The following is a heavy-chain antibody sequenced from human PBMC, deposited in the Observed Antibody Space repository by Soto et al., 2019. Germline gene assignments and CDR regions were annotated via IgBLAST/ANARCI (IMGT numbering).Heavy chain of an antibody. CDR1: GGTFSSYT. D-gene: IGHD3-16*01. CDR2: IIPILGIA. V-gene: IGHV1-69*02. J-gene: IGHJ4*02. Sequence: QVQLVQSGAEVKKPGSSVKVSCKASGGTFSSYTISWVRQAPGQGLEWMGRIIPILGIANYAQKFQGRVTITAEKSTSTAYMELSSLRSEDTAVYYCASPVVGGRDYWGQGTLVTVSS. CDR3: ASPVVGGRDY.